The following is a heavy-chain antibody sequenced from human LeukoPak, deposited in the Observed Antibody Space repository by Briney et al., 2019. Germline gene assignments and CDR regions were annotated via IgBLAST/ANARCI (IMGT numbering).Heavy chain of an antibody. J-gene: IGHJ4*02. D-gene: IGHD3-10*01. CDR1: GGSISSYY. Sequence: SETLSLTCTVSGGSISSYYWSWIRQPPGKGLEWIGYIYYSGSTNYNPSLKSRVTMSVDTSKNQFSLKLSSVTAADTAVYYCARTPQFGESDYWGQGTLVTVSS. V-gene: IGHV4-59*12. CDR2: IYYSGST. CDR3: ARTPQFGESDY.